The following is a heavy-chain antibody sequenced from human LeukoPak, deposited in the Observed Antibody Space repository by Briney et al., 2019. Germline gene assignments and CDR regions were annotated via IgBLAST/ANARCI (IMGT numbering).Heavy chain of an antibody. J-gene: IGHJ6*03. CDR3: ARNYADYVGFQHYMDV. Sequence: SETLSLTCTVSDGSISSGGYYWSWIRQPPGKGLEWIGYIYSSGSTFYNPSLKSRVTISRDTSKNQFSLKLSPVTAADTAVYYCARNYADYVGFQHYMDVWGKGTTVTVSS. CDR2: IYSSGST. CDR1: DGSISSGGYY. V-gene: IGHV4-30-4*08. D-gene: IGHD4-17*01.